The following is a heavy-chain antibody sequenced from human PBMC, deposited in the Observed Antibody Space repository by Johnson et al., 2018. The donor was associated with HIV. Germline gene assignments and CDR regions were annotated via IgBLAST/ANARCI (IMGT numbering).Heavy chain of an antibody. CDR2: IYSGGST. V-gene: IGHV3-66*02. Sequence: EVQLVESGGGLVQPGGSLRLSCAASGFTVSSNYMSWVRQAPGKGLEWVSVIYSGGSTYYADSVKGRFTISRDNSKNTLYLQMNSLRAEDTAVYYCARDSGTTRLRAFDIWGQGTMVTVSS. D-gene: IGHD1-7*01. J-gene: IGHJ3*02. CDR1: GFTVSSNY. CDR3: ARDSGTTRLRAFDI.